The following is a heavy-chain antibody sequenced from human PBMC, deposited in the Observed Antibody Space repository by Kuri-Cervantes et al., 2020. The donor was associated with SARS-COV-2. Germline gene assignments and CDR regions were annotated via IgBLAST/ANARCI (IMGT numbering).Heavy chain of an antibody. CDR3: TTERWLVPVFDY. CDR2: IKSKTDGGTT. D-gene: IGHD6-19*01. Sequence: GESLKISCAASGFTFSNAWMSWVRQAPGKGLEWAGRIKSKTDGGTTDYAAPVKGRFTISRDDSKNTLYLQMNSLKTEDTAVYYCTTERWLVPVFDYWGQGTLVTVSS. J-gene: IGHJ4*02. V-gene: IGHV3-15*01. CDR1: GFTFSNAW.